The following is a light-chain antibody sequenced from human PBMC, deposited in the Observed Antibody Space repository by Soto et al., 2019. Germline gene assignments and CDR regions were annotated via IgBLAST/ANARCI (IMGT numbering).Light chain of an antibody. V-gene: IGKV1-17*02. J-gene: IGKJ1*01. CDR2: AAS. Sequence: SPSSLSASVGDRVTITCRASQGIRNDLGWYQQKPGKAPKRLIYAASSLQSGVPSRFSGSGTGTDFTLTISDVQPEDFAVYYCHQRQSWPRTLGQGTKVDIK. CDR1: QGIRND. CDR3: HQRQSWPRT.